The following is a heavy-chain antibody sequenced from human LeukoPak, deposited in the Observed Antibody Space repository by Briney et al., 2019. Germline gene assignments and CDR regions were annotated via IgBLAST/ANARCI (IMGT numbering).Heavy chain of an antibody. J-gene: IGHJ4*02. CDR1: GFTFSSGS. V-gene: IGHV3-21*01. CDR3: VRDSGSSWREGLNY. D-gene: IGHD6-13*01. Sequence: GSLRLSCAASGFTFSSGSMNWVRQAPGKGLEWVSSISSSSDYIYYADSVKGRFTIFRDNAKNSLYLQMNSLRVEDSAIYYCVRDSGSSWREGLNYWGQGTLVTVSS. CDR2: ISSSSDYI.